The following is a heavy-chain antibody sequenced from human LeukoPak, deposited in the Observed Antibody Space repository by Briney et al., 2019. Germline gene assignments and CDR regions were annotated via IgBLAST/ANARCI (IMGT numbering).Heavy chain of an antibody. CDR2: VRYDGSNK. V-gene: IGHV3-30*02. D-gene: IGHD4-17*01. Sequence: PGGSLRLSCAASGFTFSSYGMHWVRQAPGKGLEWVAFVRYDGSNKYYADSVKGRFTISRDNSKNTLYLQMNSLRAEDTAVYYCAKRHDYGDYGSQTLFDYWGQGTLVTVSS. CDR3: AKRHDYGDYGSQTLFDY. CDR1: GFTFSSYG. J-gene: IGHJ4*02.